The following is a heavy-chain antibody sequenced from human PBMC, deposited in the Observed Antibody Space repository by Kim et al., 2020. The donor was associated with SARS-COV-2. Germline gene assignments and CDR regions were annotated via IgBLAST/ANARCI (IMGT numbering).Heavy chain of an antibody. CDR3: TNTRYVQINY. J-gene: IGHJ4*02. CDR1: GLNFNIEC. D-gene: IGHD3-9*01. CDR2: ISNSGHYT. V-gene: IGHV3-11*06. Sequence: GGSLRLSCAASGLNFNIECMSWIRQSPGKGLEWVAYISNSGHYTNYADSVQGRFTISRDNAQNSLHLQMNNLRAEDTAIYYCTNTRYVQINYWGQGTLVT.